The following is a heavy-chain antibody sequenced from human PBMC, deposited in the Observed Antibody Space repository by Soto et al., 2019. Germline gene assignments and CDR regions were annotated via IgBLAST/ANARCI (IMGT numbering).Heavy chain of an antibody. D-gene: IGHD4-17*01. CDR1: GYTFTSYD. Sequence: ASVKVSCKASGYTFTSYDINWVRQATGQGLEWMGWMNPNSGNTGYAQKFQGRVTMTRNTSISTAYMELSSLRSEDTAVYYCASDYGDYSSTYYGMDVWGQGTTVTVSS. CDR2: MNPNSGNT. V-gene: IGHV1-8*01. CDR3: ASDYGDYSSTYYGMDV. J-gene: IGHJ6*02.